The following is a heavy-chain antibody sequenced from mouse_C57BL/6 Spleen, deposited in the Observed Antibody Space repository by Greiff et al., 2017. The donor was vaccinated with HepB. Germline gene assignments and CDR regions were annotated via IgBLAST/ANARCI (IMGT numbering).Heavy chain of an antibody. Sequence: DVKLVESGGGLVKPGGSLKLSCAASGFTFSSYTMSWVRQTPEKRLEWVATISGGGGNTYYPDSVKGRFTISRDNAKNTLYLQMSSLRSEDTALYYCARHPLTTFYAMDYWGQGTSVTVSS. J-gene: IGHJ4*01. V-gene: IGHV5-9*01. CDR2: ISGGGGNT. CDR1: GFTFSSYT. CDR3: ARHPLTTFYAMDY.